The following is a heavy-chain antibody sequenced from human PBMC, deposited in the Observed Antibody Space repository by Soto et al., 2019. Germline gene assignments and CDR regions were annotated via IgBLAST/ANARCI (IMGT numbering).Heavy chain of an antibody. CDR1: GFTFTSSA. CDR2: IVVGSGNT. V-gene: IGHV1-58*02. J-gene: IGHJ3*02. Sequence: ASVKVSCKASGFTFTSSAMQWVRQARGQRLEWIGWIVVGSGNTNYAQKFQERVTITRDMSTSTAYMELSSLRSEDTAVYYCAGFNADFIAFDIWGQGTMVTVSS. CDR3: AGFNADFIAFDI.